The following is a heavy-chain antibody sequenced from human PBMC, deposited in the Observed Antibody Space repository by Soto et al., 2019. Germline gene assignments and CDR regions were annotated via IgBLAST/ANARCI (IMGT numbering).Heavy chain of an antibody. Sequence: GGSLRLSCAASGFTFSNYAMSWVRQAPGKGLEWVSTIFYGGDNTYHADSVKGRFTISRDNSKNTLYLQMNSLRAEDTAVYYCAKNPGYYYDSTGYHFDYWGQGTLVTVSS. J-gene: IGHJ4*02. CDR1: GFTFSNYA. D-gene: IGHD3-22*01. CDR3: AKNPGYYYDSTGYHFDY. CDR2: IFYGGDNT. V-gene: IGHV3-23*01.